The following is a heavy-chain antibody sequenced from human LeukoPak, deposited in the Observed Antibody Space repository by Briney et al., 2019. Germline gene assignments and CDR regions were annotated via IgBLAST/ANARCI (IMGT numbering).Heavy chain of an antibody. CDR3: AGTSMDIVVVPAAPHHMDV. Sequence: GASVKVSCKASGGTFSSYAISWVRQAPGQGLEWMGGIIPIFGTANYAQKFQGRVTITTDESTSTAYMELSSLRSEDTAVYYCAGTSMDIVVVPAAPHHMDVWGKGTTVTVSS. CDR2: IIPIFGTA. D-gene: IGHD2-2*03. V-gene: IGHV1-69*05. J-gene: IGHJ6*03. CDR1: GGTFSSYA.